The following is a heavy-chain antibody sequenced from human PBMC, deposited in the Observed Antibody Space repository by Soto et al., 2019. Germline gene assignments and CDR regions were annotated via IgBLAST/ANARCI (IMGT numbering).Heavy chain of an antibody. D-gene: IGHD6-13*01. CDR1: GYTFTRYG. CDR2: IPVYNGNT. V-gene: IGHV1-18*01. CDR3: ARDQGQQLRPWDWFDP. Sequence: QVQLVQSGAEVKKPGASVKVSCKASGYTFTRYGISWVRQAPGQGLEWMGWIPVYNGNTNYAQKLQGRVTMTTDTSTSTAYMELRSLRSDDSAVYYCARDQGQQLRPWDWFDPWGQGTLVTVSS. J-gene: IGHJ5*02.